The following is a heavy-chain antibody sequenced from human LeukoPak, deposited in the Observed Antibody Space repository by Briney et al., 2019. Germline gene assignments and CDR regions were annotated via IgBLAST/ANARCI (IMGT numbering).Heavy chain of an antibody. V-gene: IGHV3-7*04. J-gene: IGHJ4*02. D-gene: IGHD5-12*01. Sequence: GGSLRLSCAASGFTFSNYWMTWVRQAPGKGLEWVANINRDGSDKYYMASVQGRFTISRDNAKNSLSLLMNSLRVEDTAVYFCARAIEGAYDLWGQGTLVTVSS. CDR2: INRDGSDK. CDR3: ARAIEGAYDL. CDR1: GFTFSNYW.